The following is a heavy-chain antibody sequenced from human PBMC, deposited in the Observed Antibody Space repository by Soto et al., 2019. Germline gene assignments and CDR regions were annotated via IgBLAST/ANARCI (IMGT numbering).Heavy chain of an antibody. CDR2: IHYSGNT. Sequence: SETLSLTCTVSGDSISSSSYYWSWIRQHPGKGLEWIGYIHYSGNTRYNPSLKSRLTISVDTSKNQFSLMLSSLTAADTAVYFCARARVPYSSTWYRYDYYGMDIWGQGTTVT. J-gene: IGHJ6*02. V-gene: IGHV4-31*03. CDR3: ARARVPYSSTWYRYDYYGMDI. CDR1: GDSISSSSYY. D-gene: IGHD6-13*01.